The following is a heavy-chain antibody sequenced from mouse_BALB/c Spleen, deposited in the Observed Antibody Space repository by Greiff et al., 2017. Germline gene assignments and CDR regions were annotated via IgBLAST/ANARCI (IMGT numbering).Heavy chain of an antibody. CDR2: IYPGSGST. V-gene: IGHV1S22*01. CDR1: GYTFTSYW. J-gene: IGHJ3*01. D-gene: IGHD2-3*01. Sequence: LQQPGSELVRPGASVKLSCKASGYTFTSYWMHWVKQRHGQGLEWIGNIYPGSGSTNYDEKFKSKGTLTVDTSSSTAYMHLSSLTSEDSAVYYCTRGRGYSAWFAYWGQGTLVTVSA. CDR3: TRGRGYSAWFAY.